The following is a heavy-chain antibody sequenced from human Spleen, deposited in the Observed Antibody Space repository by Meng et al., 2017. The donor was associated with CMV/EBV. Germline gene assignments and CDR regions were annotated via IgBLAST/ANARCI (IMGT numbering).Heavy chain of an antibody. CDR3: VRGGSSSNYDFWSGYPRYYFDY. J-gene: IGHJ4*02. Sequence: SETLSLTCTVSGGSISSSSYYWGWIRQPPGKGLEWIGSIYYSGSTYYNPSLKSRVTISVDTSKNQFSLKLSSVTAADTAVYYWVRGGSSSNYDFWSGYPRYYFDYWGQGTLVTVSS. D-gene: IGHD3-3*01. V-gene: IGHV4-39*07. CDR1: GGSISSSSYY. CDR2: IYYSGST.